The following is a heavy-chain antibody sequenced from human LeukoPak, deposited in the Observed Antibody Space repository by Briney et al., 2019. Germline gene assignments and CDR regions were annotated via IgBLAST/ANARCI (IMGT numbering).Heavy chain of an antibody. CDR2: IIPIFGTA. V-gene: IGHV1-69*05. Sequence: SVKVSCKASGGTFSSYAISWVRQAPGQGLEWMGRIIPIFGTANYAQKFQGRVTITTDESTSTAYMYLSSLRSEDTAVYYCARDRRYYYGSGSYRYYFDYWGQGTLVTVSS. CDR3: ARDRRYYYGSGSYRYYFDY. J-gene: IGHJ4*02. D-gene: IGHD3-10*01. CDR1: GGTFSSYA.